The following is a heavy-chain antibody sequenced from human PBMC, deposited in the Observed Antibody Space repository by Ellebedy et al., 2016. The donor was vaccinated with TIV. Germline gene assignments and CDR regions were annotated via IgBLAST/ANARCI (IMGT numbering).Heavy chain of an antibody. CDR1: GYTITTYG. J-gene: IGHJ4*02. D-gene: IGHD3-22*01. CDR3: ARDVQDASGFHFDY. V-gene: IGHV1-18*01. Sequence: ASVKVSXXASGYTITTYGISWVRQAPGQGLEWMGWISVYNGNTNYAQNLKGRVTMTTDTSTSTAYMELSSLRSDDTAVYYCARDVQDASGFHFDYWGQGTLVTVS. CDR2: ISVYNGNT.